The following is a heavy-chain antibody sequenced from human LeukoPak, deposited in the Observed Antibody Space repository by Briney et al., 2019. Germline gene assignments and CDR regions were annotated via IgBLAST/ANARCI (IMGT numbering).Heavy chain of an antibody. J-gene: IGHJ4*02. V-gene: IGHV3-7*03. Sequence: GGCLRLSCTASGFTFGDYAMSWFRQAPGKGLEWVANIKQDGSEKYFVDSVKGRFTISRDNAKNSLYLQMNSLRAEDTAVYYCARGDSGSSYRLFYFDFWGQGTLVTVSS. CDR1: GFTFGDYA. CDR2: IKQDGSEK. D-gene: IGHD1-26*01. CDR3: ARGDSGSSYRLFYFDF.